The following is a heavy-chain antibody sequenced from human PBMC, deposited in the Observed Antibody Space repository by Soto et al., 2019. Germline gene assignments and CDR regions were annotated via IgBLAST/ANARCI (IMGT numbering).Heavy chain of an antibody. CDR2: ISGTASRT. J-gene: IGHJ4*02. V-gene: IGHV3-23*01. CDR3: ATFFQYFDN. CDR1: GFTPTTTP. Sequence: TGGSLRLSCAGSGFTPTTTPLSWVRQPQGKGLERVTTISGTASRTYYVDSVKGRFFISRDNSKNTVTLQMNNLTLDDTAVYYCATFFQYFDNWGQGTRVTVSS.